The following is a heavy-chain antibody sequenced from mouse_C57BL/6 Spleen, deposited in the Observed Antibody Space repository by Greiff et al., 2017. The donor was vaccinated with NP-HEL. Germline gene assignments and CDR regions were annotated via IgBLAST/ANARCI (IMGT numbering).Heavy chain of an antibody. V-gene: IGHV1-15*01. CDR2: IDPETGGT. Sequence: VQLQQSGAELVRPGASVTLSCKASGYTFTDYEMHWVKQTPVHGLEWIGAIDPETGGTAYNQKFKGKAILTADKSSSTAYMELRSLTSEDSAVYYCTRGSNHPFAYWGQGTLVTVSA. CDR1: GYTFTDYE. J-gene: IGHJ3*01. CDR3: TRGSNHPFAY. D-gene: IGHD2-5*01.